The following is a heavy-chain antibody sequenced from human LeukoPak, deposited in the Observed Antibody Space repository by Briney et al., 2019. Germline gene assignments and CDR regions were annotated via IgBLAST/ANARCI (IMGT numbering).Heavy chain of an antibody. V-gene: IGHV1-69*05. CDR2: IIPIFGTA. D-gene: IGHD3-3*01. CDR1: GGTFSSYA. Sequence: GSSVKVSCKASGGTFSSYAISWVRQAPGQGLEWMGRIIPIFGTANYAQKFQGRVTITTDESTSTAYMELSSLRSEDTAVYYCASSDYDFWSGYYRDYWGQRTLVTVSS. CDR3: ASSDYDFWSGYYRDY. J-gene: IGHJ4*02.